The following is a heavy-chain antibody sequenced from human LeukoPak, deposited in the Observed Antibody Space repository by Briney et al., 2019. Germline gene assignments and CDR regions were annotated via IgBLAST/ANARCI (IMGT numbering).Heavy chain of an antibody. CDR3: ARAFGATGGFNY. CDR2: TYYSGST. J-gene: IGHJ4*02. V-gene: IGHV4-61*01. Sequence: PSESLSLTCTVSGGSVSSGSYYWSWIRQPPGKGLEWIGYTYYSGSTNYNPSLKSRVTISVDTSKNQFSLKLSSVTAADTAVYYCARAFGATGGFNYWGQGTLVTVSS. CDR1: GGSVSSGSYY. D-gene: IGHD2-8*02.